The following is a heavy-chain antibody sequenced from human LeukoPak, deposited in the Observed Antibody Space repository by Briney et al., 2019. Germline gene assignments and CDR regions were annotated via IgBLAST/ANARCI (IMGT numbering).Heavy chain of an antibody. CDR1: GFTFSNNY. V-gene: IGHV3-11*04. CDR2: ISSNGSTI. CDR3: ARPMQWLVQPDY. D-gene: IGHD6-19*01. Sequence: PGGSLRLSCAASGFTFSNNYMSWIRQAPGKGLEWVSCISSNGSTIYYADSVKGRFTISRDNAKNSLYLQMNSLRAEGTAVYYCARPMQWLVQPDYWGQGTLVTVSS. J-gene: IGHJ4*02.